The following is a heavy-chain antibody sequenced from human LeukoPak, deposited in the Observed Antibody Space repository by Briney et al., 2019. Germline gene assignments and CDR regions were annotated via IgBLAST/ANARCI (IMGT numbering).Heavy chain of an antibody. Sequence: PSETLSLTCAAYGVSFSGYYCSWIRQPPGKGLEWIGEINHSGSTNYNPSLKSRVTISVDTSKKQFSLKLSSVTAADTAVYYCVTYYFDSSGPKKNYWGQGTPVTVSS. CDR1: GVSFSGYY. CDR3: VTYYFDSSGPKKNY. D-gene: IGHD3-22*01. CDR2: INHSGST. V-gene: IGHV4-34*01. J-gene: IGHJ4*02.